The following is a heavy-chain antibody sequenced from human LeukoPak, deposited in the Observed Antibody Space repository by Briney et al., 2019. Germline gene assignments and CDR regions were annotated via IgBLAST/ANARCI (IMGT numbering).Heavy chain of an antibody. CDR3: ARDGQATGSGGANPDH. CDR2: IIPILGRP. CDR1: GYIFTAYY. Sequence: SVKVACKTCGYIFTAYYIQWVRQAPGQGLEWMGSIIPILGRPNYGTKFQGRVTNTADKSTSHAYMGLSSLRSEDPGVDYWARDGQATGSGGANPDHWGQGTPVSVSS. J-gene: IGHJ4*02. V-gene: IGHV1-69*04. D-gene: IGHD3-16*01.